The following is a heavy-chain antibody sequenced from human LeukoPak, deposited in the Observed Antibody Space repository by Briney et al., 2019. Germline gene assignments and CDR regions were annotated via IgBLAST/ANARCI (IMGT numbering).Heavy chain of an antibody. CDR2: INTKSGAT. D-gene: IGHD3-10*01. CDR3: ARGVLLQGRGAFDI. V-gene: IGHV1-2*02. Sequence: ASVKVSCKASGYTLTGYCMHWVRQAPGQGLEWLGWINTKSGATNYAQKFRDRVTMTRDTSISTAYMEINSLTSDDTAVYYCARGVLLQGRGAFDIWGQGAMVTVSS. J-gene: IGHJ3*02. CDR1: GYTLTGYC.